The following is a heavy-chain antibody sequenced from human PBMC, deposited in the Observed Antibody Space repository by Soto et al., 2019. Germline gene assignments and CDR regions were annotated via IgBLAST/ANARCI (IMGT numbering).Heavy chain of an antibody. CDR1: GYTFTSYG. Sequence: ASVKVSCKASGYTFTSYGISWVRQAPGQGLEWMGWISAYNGNTNYAQKLQGRVTMTTDTSTSTAYRELRSLRSDDTAVYYCARDLDYGILTGYLVLNDYWGQGTLVTVSS. CDR2: ISAYNGNT. J-gene: IGHJ4*02. V-gene: IGHV1-18*04. D-gene: IGHD3-9*01. CDR3: ARDLDYGILTGYLVLNDY.